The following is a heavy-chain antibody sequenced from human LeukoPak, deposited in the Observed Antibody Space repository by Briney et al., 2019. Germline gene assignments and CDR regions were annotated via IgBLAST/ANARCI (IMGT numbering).Heavy chain of an antibody. CDR1: GFTFSSYA. V-gene: IGHV3-23*01. CDR2: ISGSGGST. J-gene: IGHJ6*03. Sequence: GGSLRLSCAASGFTFSSYAMSWVRQAPGKGLEWVSAISGSGGSTYYADSVKGRFTISRDNSKNTLYLQMNSLRAEDTAVYYCAKGESGYYYYYMDVWGKGTTVTVSS. CDR3: AKGESGYYYYYMDV.